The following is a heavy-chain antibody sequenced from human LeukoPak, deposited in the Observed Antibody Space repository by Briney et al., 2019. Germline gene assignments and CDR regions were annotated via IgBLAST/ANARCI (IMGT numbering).Heavy chain of an antibody. J-gene: IGHJ6*03. Sequence: GGSLRLSCAASGFTFSSYGMLWVRQAPGKGLEWVAFIRYDGSNKYYADSVKGRFTISRDNSKNTLYLQMNSLRDEDTAVYYCANLLRDFGVVRYYYYYMDVWGKGTTVTVSS. CDR3: ANLLRDFGVVRYYYYYMDV. CDR2: IRYDGSNK. D-gene: IGHD3-3*01. CDR1: GFTFSSYG. V-gene: IGHV3-30*02.